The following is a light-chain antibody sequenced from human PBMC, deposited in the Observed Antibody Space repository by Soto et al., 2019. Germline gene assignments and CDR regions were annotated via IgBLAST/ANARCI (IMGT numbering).Light chain of an antibody. Sequence: QSVLTQPASVSGSPGQSITISCTGTSSDVGSYNLVSWYQQHPGKAPKLMIYEGSKRPSGVSNRFSGSKSGNTASLTISGLQAEDEADYSCCSYAGSSTPLYVFGTGTKLTVL. CDR3: CSYAGSSTPLYV. CDR2: EGS. V-gene: IGLV2-23*01. CDR1: SSDVGSYNL. J-gene: IGLJ1*01.